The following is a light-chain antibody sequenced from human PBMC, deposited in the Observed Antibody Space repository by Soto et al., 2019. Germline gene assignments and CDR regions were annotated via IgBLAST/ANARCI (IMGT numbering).Light chain of an antibody. J-gene: IGLJ1*01. Sequence: QSVLTQPRSVSGSPGQSVTISCTGTGNDVGAYNYVSWYQQHPGRPPKLMIYDVTKRPSGVRDRFSASKSGNTASLTISGLQAEDEADYYCCSYAGSYTYVFGTGTKVTVL. V-gene: IGLV2-11*01. CDR1: GNDVGAYNY. CDR2: DVT. CDR3: CSYAGSYTYV.